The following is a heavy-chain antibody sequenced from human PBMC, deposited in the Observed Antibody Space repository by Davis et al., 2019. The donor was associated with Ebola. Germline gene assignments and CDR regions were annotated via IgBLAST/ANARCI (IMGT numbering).Heavy chain of an antibody. J-gene: IGHJ4*02. D-gene: IGHD6-6*01. CDR3: TRLRSIAGGLYYFDY. CDR1: GGSISGYY. CDR2: IYYSGST. V-gene: IGHV4-59*01. Sequence: PSETLSLTCTVSGGSISGYYWSWIRQPPGKGLEWIGYIYYSGSTNYNPSLKSRVTISVDTSKNQFSLRPSSVTAADTAVYYCTRLRSIAGGLYYFDYWGQGTLVTVSS.